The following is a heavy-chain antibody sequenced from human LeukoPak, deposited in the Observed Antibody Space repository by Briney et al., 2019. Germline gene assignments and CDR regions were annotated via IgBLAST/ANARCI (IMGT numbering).Heavy chain of an antibody. D-gene: IGHD5-24*01. Sequence: ASVKVSCKASGGPFSSYTINWVPLVPGQGLEWMGRIFPSIDTANYEQKFHGRVTIIADKSTNTAYMELSSLRPEDTAVYYCARGRGEMATIKGCAFDIWGQGTMVTVSS. CDR3: ARGRGEMATIKGCAFDI. CDR1: GGPFSSYT. V-gene: IGHV1-69*08. J-gene: IGHJ3*02. CDR2: IFPSIDTA.